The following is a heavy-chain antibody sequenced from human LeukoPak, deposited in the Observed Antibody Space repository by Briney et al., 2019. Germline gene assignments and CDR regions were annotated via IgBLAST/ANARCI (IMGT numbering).Heavy chain of an antibody. D-gene: IGHD2-2*01. CDR3: ARNSFLLRSISYYYYMDV. CDR1: GFTVTNNF. V-gene: IGHV3-66*02. CDR2: IYSDGTT. Sequence: GGSLRLSCAASGFTVTNNFMTWVRQAPGKGLEWVAIIYSDGTTYYVDSVKGRFTISRDSSKNTLYLQMSSLRAEDTAVYYCARNSFLLRSISYYYYMDVWGKGTTVTVS. J-gene: IGHJ6*03.